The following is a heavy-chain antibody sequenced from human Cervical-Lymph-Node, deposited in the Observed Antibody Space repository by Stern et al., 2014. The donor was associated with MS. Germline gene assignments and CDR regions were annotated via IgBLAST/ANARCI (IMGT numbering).Heavy chain of an antibody. CDR1: GFTFSSYD. J-gene: IGHJ6*02. V-gene: IGHV3-13*05. Sequence: EVQLVESGGGLVQPGGSLRLSCAASGFTFSSYDMHWVRQGTGKGLEWVSAIDTAGDPFYPGSVKGRFTISREDAKNSLYLQMNSLRAGDTAVYYCARGRRGYMVSTPYGMDVWGQGTTVTVSS. CDR3: ARGRRGYMVSTPYGMDV. D-gene: IGHD5/OR15-5a*01. CDR2: IDTAGDP.